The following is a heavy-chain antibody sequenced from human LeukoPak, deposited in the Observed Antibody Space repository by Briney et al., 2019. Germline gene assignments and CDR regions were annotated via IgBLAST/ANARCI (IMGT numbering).Heavy chain of an antibody. V-gene: IGHV3-30*03. D-gene: IGHD6-6*01. CDR1: GFTFSSYG. Sequence: PGRSLRLSCAASGFTFSSYGMHWVRQAPGKGLEWVAVISYDGSNKYYADSVKGRFTISRDNSKNTLYLQMNSLRAEDTAVYYCARAAARLAAAFDIWGQGTMVTVSS. CDR2: ISYDGSNK. J-gene: IGHJ3*02. CDR3: ARAAARLAAAFDI.